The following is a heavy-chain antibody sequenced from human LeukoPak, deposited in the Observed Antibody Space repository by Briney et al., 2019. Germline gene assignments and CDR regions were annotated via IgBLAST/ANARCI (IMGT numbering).Heavy chain of an antibody. V-gene: IGHV4-4*09. Sequence: SETLSLTCTVSGGSISSYYWSWIRQPPGKGLEWIGYIYTSGSTNYNPSLKSRVTISVDTSKNQFSLKLSSVTAADTAVYYCARAGPPQAFDWLPRYNWFDPWGQGTLVTVSS. CDR1: GGSISSYY. CDR2: IYTSGST. D-gene: IGHD3-9*01. J-gene: IGHJ5*02. CDR3: ARAGPPQAFDWLPRYNWFDP.